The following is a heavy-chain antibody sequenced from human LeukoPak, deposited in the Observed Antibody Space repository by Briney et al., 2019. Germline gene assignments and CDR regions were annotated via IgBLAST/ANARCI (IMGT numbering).Heavy chain of an antibody. Sequence: GEPLKISCQAPGYSFTTYWIGWVHQMPGKGLEWMGIIYPADSTAHYSPSFQGQVTISVDKSINTAYLQWSRLKASDTAMYYCARHPKSGDSDYESDYWGQGTLVTVSS. J-gene: IGHJ4*02. D-gene: IGHD5-12*01. CDR1: GYSFTTYW. CDR3: ARHPKSGDSDYESDY. CDR2: IYPADSTA. V-gene: IGHV5-51*07.